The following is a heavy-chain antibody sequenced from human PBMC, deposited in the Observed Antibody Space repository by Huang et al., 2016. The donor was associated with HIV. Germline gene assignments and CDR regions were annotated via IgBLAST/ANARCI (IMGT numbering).Heavy chain of an antibody. CDR1: RFTFSNYA. D-gene: IGHD5-12*01. CDR2: ISYDGSKK. CDR3: ARDLWLRDLYYYYYMDV. J-gene: IGHJ6*03. V-gene: IGHV3-30-3*01. Sequence: QVQLVESGGGVVQPGRSLRLSCAASRFTFSNYAMHWVRQAPGKGLEWVSVISYDGSKKYDAASVKCRVTISRDNSKNTLYLQMNSLRAEDTAVYYCARDLWLRDLYYYYYMDVWGKGTTVTVSS.